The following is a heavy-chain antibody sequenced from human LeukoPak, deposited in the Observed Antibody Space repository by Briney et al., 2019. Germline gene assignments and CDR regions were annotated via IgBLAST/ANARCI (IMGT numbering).Heavy chain of an antibody. CDR2: IKTDGTTT. CDR3: AREADPRLFASSSADY. Sequence: GGSLRLSCAASGFGLSNFWIHRVRQAPGKGLVWVSRIKTDGTTTVYADSVKGRFTISRDNAKNTLYLQMKSLRAEDTAVYFCAREADPRLFASSSADYWGQGTPVTVSS. J-gene: IGHJ4*01. CDR1: GFGLSNFW. D-gene: IGHD6-6*01. V-gene: IGHV3-74*01.